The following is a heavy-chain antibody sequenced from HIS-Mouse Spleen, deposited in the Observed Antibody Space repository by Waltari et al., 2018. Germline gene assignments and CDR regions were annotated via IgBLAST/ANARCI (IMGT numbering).Heavy chain of an antibody. J-gene: IGHJ4*02. CDR3: AKDRIDDSSGYYFDY. D-gene: IGHD3-22*01. V-gene: IGHV3-30*18. CDR1: GFTFSSYG. CDR2: VSHDGSNK. Sequence: QVQLVESGGGVVQPGRSLRLSCAASGFTFSSYGMHAVRQAPGEGQKWLAVVSHDGSNKYKAGSLKGRFPISEDNSKKTLYMQMNSLRAEDTAGYYCAKDRIDDSSGYYFDYWGQGTLVTVSS.